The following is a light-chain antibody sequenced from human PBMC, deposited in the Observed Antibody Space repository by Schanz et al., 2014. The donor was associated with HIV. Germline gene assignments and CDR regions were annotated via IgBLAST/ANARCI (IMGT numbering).Light chain of an antibody. J-gene: IGKJ1*01. CDR2: GAS. V-gene: IGKV3-20*01. CDR3: QQYGSSQWT. CDR1: QSVSSNY. Sequence: ENVLTQSPGTLSLSPGERATLSCRARQSVSSNYLACYQQKPAQAPRLLIYGASRRATGIPDRFVGSGSGTDFTLTISSLQSEDFAVYYCQQYGSSQWTFGQGTKVEIK.